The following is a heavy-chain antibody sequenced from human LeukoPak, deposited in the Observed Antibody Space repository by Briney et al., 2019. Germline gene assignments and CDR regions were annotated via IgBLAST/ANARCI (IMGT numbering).Heavy chain of an antibody. V-gene: IGHV3-21*01. Sequence: GGSLRLSCAASGFPFSNYGMNWVRQAPGKGLEWVSFTDTSGKYIYYGDSVKGRFTITRDNAKNALFLQMNSLRVEDTAVYYCARDPYSRGFAAFDVWGQGTMVTVSS. D-gene: IGHD6-19*01. CDR1: GFPFSNYG. CDR2: TDTSGKYI. CDR3: ARDPYSRGFAAFDV. J-gene: IGHJ3*01.